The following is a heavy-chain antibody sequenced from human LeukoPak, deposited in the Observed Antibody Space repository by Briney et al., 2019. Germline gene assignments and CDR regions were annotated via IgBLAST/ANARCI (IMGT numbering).Heavy chain of an antibody. CDR3: AKDSSSGYSDFDY. V-gene: IGHV3-23*01. CDR1: GFSLNNYA. Sequence: GGSEKLSCAASGFSLNNYAMNWARQATGKGLEWVSAISASGGTTYNSDSVKGRFTISRDSAKSTLYLQINSLRAEDSAVYYCAKDSSSGYSDFDYWGRGTLVTVSS. CDR2: ISASGGTT. D-gene: IGHD6-13*01. J-gene: IGHJ4*02.